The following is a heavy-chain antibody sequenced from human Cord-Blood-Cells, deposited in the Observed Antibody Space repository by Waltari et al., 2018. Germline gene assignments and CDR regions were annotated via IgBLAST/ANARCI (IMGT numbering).Heavy chain of an antibody. CDR2: INTNTGNP. J-gene: IGHJ6*03. D-gene: IGHD2-2*01. CDR3: AREYCSSTSCYYYYYYYMDV. Sequence: QVQLVQSGSELKKPGASVKVSCKASGYTFTSYAMNWVRPAPGQGLEWMGWINTNTGNPTYAQGFTGRFVFSLDTSVSTAYLQISSLKAEDTAVYYCAREYCSSTSCYYYYYYYMDVWGKGTTVTVSS. V-gene: IGHV7-4-1*02. CDR1: GYTFTSYA.